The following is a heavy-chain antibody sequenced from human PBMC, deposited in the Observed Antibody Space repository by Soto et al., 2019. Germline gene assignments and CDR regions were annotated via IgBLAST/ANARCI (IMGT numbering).Heavy chain of an antibody. Sequence: GASVKVSCKASGGTFSSYTISWVRQAPGQGLEWMGRIIPILGITNYAQKFKGRVTITTDKSTSTANKELSSLRSEDTAVNYCARESVAGYNWFDPWGQGTLVTVSS. CDR1: GGTFSSYT. D-gene: IGHD6-19*01. J-gene: IGHJ5*02. CDR3: ARESVAGYNWFDP. V-gene: IGHV1-69*04. CDR2: IIPILGIT.